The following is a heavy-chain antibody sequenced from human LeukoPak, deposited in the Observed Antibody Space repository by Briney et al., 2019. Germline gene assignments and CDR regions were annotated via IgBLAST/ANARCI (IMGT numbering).Heavy chain of an antibody. J-gene: IGHJ5*02. Sequence: PSETLSLTCTVSGGPFDSHYWTWIRQPPGKGLEWIAFIYHSGSAVYSPSLRSRVTMSVDRSKRQLSLNLSSVTAADTAVYYCARGVAVGGTTHFDPWDQGTLVTVSS. CDR3: ARGVAVGGTTHFDP. CDR1: GGPFDSHY. CDR2: IYHSGSA. D-gene: IGHD6-13*01. V-gene: IGHV4-59*08.